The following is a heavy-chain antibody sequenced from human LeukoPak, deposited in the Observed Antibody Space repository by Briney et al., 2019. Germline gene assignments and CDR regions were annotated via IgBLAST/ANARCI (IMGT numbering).Heavy chain of an antibody. CDR3: ARGTSMVRGVRLYYYMDA. CDR2: MNPNSGNT. V-gene: IGHV1-8*01. CDR1: GYTFTSYG. J-gene: IGHJ6*03. Sequence: ASVKVSCKASGYTFTSYGINWVRQATGQGLEWMGWMNPNSGNTGYAQKFQGRVTMTRNTSISTAYMELSSLRSEDTAVYYCARGTSMVRGVRLYYYMDAWGKGTTVTISS. D-gene: IGHD3-10*01.